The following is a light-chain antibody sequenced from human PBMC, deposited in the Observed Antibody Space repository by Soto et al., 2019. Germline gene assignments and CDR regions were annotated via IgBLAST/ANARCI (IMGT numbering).Light chain of an antibody. CDR3: HQYNDWPPWT. CDR1: QSVSCN. CDR2: DAS. Sequence: EIVMTQSPSTLFVSPGERATLSCRASQSVSCNLAWYKQTSGKAPRLLIYDASPRASGIPARFSGSGSGTEFTLTISSLQSEDFAVYYCHQYNDWPPWTFGQGAKVEIK. V-gene: IGKV3-15*01. J-gene: IGKJ1*01.